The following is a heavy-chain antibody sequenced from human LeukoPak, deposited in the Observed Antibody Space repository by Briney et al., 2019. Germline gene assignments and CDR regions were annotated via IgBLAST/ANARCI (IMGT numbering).Heavy chain of an antibody. CDR1: GFTFTNDG. D-gene: IGHD2-15*01. CDR2: INTGNSNT. CDR3: AREGLSVVVAAGTTNYYYYGMDV. V-gene: IGHV1-3*04. J-gene: IGHJ6*04. Sequence: GASVKVSCRSSGFTFTNDGIHWVRQASGQRLEWMGWINTGNSNTKYSQKFQGRVTITRDTSASTVYMELSRLRSEDTAVYYCAREGLSVVVAAGTTNYYYYGMDVWGKGTTVTVSS.